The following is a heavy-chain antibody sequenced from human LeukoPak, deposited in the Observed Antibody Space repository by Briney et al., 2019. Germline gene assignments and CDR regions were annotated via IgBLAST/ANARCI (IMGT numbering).Heavy chain of an antibody. V-gene: IGHV1-58*02. CDR3: ATNVAATGYYYGMDV. CDR2: IVVGSGNT. D-gene: IGHD2-15*01. Sequence: SVKVSCKASGFTFTSSAMQWVRQARGQRLEWIGWIVVGSGNTNYAQKFQERVTITWDMSTSTAYMELSSLRSEDTAVYYCATNVAATGYYYGMDVWGQGTTVTVSS. J-gene: IGHJ6*02. CDR1: GFTFTSSA.